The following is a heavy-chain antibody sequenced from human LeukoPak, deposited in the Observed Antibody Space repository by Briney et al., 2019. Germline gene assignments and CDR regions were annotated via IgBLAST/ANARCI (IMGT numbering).Heavy chain of an antibody. CDR1: GNNIIDYY. CDR3: ARVWGDSSGWYFDY. J-gene: IGHJ4*02. D-gene: IGHD6-19*01. CDR2: INPKNGGT. Sequence: ASVKVSCKLSGNNIIDYYINWMRQAPGQGLEWMGWINPKNGGTKYAQTFQGRVTMTWGTSISTAYMELSRLTSDDTAVYYCARVWGDSSGWYFDYWGQGTLDTVSS. V-gene: IGHV1-2*02.